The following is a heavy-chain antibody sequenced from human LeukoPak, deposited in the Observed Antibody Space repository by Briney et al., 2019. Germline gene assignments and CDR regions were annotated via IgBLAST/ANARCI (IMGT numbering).Heavy chain of an antibody. V-gene: IGHV4-61*02. J-gene: IGHJ4*02. CDR1: GGSISSGSYY. CDR2: IYTSGST. Sequence: PSETLSLTCTVSGGSISSGSYYWSWIRQPAGKGLEWNGRIYTSGSTNYNPSLKSRVTISVDTSKNQFSLKLSSVTAADTAVYYCARDLEGSGYPYYFDYWGQGTLVTVSS. CDR3: ARDLEGSGYPYYFDY. D-gene: IGHD3-22*01.